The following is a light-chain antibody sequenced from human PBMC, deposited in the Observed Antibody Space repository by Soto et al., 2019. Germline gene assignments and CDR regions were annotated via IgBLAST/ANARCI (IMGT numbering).Light chain of an antibody. CDR1: QSVSSN. CDR3: QNRHWA. Sequence: EIVMTQSPATLSVSPGERATLSCRASQSVSSNLAWYQQKPGQAPRLLIYGASTRATGIPARFSGSGSGTDFSLTISSLEPEDFATYYCQNRHWAFGPGT. CDR2: GAS. V-gene: IGKV3-15*01. J-gene: IGKJ1*01.